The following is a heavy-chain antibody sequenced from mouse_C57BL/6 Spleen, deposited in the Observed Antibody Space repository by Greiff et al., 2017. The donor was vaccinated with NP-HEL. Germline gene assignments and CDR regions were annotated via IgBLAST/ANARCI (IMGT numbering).Heavy chain of an antibody. Sequence: VQLQQSGPELVKPGASVKLPCKASGYTFTDYNMDWVKQSHGTSLEWIGDINPNNGGTIYNQKFKGKATLTVDKSSSTAYMELRSLTSEDTAVYYCARSGWDNFDDWGQGTTLTVSS. CDR3: ARSGWDNFDD. J-gene: IGHJ2*01. D-gene: IGHD3-3*01. V-gene: IGHV1-18*01. CDR2: INPNNGGT. CDR1: GYTFTDYN.